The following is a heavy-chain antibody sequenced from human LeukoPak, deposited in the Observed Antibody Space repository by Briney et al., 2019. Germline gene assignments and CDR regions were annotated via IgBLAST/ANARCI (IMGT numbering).Heavy chain of an antibody. CDR3: ARDGGSWFDS. J-gene: IGHJ5*01. D-gene: IGHD4-23*01. Sequence: ASVKVSFKASGYTFTNYYMHWVRQAPGQGLEWMGIINPSGGSTVYAQKFQGRVTMTRDTSTSTVYMELSSLRSEDTAVYYCARDGGSWFDSWGQGTLVTVSS. CDR2: INPSGGST. V-gene: IGHV1-46*01. CDR1: GYTFTNYY.